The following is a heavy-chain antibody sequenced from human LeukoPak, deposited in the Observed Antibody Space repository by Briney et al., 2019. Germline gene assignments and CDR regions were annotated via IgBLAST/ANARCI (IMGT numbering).Heavy chain of an antibody. CDR3: ARVDPSPYYDFLLWFDP. V-gene: IGHV3-74*01. Sequence: GGSLRLSCAASGFTFSSYWMHWVRQAPGKGLVWVSRINSDGSSTSYADSVKGRFTISRDNAENTLYLQMNSLRAEDTAVYYCARVDPSPYYDFLLWFDPWGQGTLVTVSS. J-gene: IGHJ5*02. CDR2: INSDGSST. CDR1: GFTFSSYW. D-gene: IGHD3-3*01.